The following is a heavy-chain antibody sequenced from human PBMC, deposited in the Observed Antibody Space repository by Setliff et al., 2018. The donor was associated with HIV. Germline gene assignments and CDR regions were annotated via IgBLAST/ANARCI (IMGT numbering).Heavy chain of an antibody. Sequence: SETLSLTCTVSGGSISSSSYYWGWIRQHPGKGLELIGSIYYTGTTYYHPSLESRVTLSVDMSRNQFSLRLTSVTAADTGVYYCARLHYYDRSGLTVGAFCIWGQGAKVTVSS. CDR3: ARLHYYDRSGLTVGAFCI. CDR1: GGSISSSSYY. J-gene: IGHJ3*02. CDR2: IYYTGTT. V-gene: IGHV4-39*01. D-gene: IGHD3-22*01.